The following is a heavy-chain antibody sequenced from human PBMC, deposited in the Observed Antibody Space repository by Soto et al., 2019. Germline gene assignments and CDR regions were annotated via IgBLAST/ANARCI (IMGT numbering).Heavy chain of an antibody. CDR1: GFTFTSYY. CDR2: INPNSGGT. V-gene: IGHV1-2*04. CDR3: TRGGQPIDY. Sequence: GASVKVSCKASGFTFTSYYMHWVRQAPGQGLEWMGWINPNSGGTNYAQKFQGWVTMTRDTSISTAYMELSRLRSDDTAVYYCTRGGQPIDYWGQGTLVTVSS. J-gene: IGHJ4*02.